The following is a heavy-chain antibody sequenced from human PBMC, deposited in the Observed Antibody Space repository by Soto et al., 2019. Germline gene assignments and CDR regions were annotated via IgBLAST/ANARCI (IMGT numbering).Heavy chain of an antibody. D-gene: IGHD3-3*02. CDR1: GFTFSSYA. V-gene: IGHV3-64D*08. Sequence: GGSLRLSCSASGFTFSSYAMHWVRQAPGKGLEYVSAISSNGGSTYYADSVKGRFTISRDNSKNTLYLQMSSLRAEDTAVYYCVKDFGNLGFLEWLSRNYFDYWGQGTLVTVSS. CDR2: ISSNGGST. J-gene: IGHJ4*02. CDR3: VKDFGNLGFLEWLSRNYFDY.